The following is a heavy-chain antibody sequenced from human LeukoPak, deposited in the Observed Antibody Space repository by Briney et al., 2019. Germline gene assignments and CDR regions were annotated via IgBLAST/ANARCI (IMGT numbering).Heavy chain of an antibody. CDR3: AKLPGTGPDAFDI. V-gene: IGHV3-23*01. Sequence: GGTLRLSCAASGFTFSSYDMSWVRQAPGKGLQWVSSISGSGGSTYYADSVKGRFTISRDNSKNTLYLQMNSLRAEDTAVYYCAKLPGTGPDAFDIWGQGTMVTVSS. CDR2: ISGSGGST. J-gene: IGHJ3*02. CDR1: GFTFSSYD. D-gene: IGHD1-14*01.